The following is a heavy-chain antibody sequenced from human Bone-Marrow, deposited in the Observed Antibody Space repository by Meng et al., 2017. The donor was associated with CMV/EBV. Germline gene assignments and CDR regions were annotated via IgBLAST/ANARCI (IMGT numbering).Heavy chain of an antibody. CDR1: GYSFTSYW. Sequence: GESLKISCKGSGYSFTSYWIGWVRQMPGKGLEWMGIIYPGDSDTRYSPSFQGQVTISADKSISTAYLQWSSLKASDTAMYYCARLDGNYVWGSYRYPYYFDYWGQGTLVTVSS. CDR3: ARLDGNYVWGSYRYPYYFDY. D-gene: IGHD3-16*02. CDR2: IYPGDSDT. V-gene: IGHV5-51*01. J-gene: IGHJ4*02.